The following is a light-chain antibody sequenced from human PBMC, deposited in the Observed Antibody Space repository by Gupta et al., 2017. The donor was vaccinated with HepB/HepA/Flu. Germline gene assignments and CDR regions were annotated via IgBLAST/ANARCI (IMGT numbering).Light chain of an antibody. Sequence: QSVLTQPPSVSGAPGQRVTISCTRSSSNIGAGYDVPWYQQLPGTDPQLLIFGNSNRRSGVPDRFSCANYCASASLVINGRQDEDEADDYYQSSDTSMSGSCVFGTGTKVTVL. V-gene: IGLV1-40*01. CDR1: SSNIGAGYD. CDR2: GNS. CDR3: QSSDTSMSGSCV. J-gene: IGLJ1*01.